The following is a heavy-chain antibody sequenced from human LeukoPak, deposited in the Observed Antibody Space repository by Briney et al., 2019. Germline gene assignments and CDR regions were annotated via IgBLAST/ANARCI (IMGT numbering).Heavy chain of an antibody. J-gene: IGHJ4*02. D-gene: IGHD6-6*01. CDR3: ARGNIYSNSAEEFDY. CDR2: IYTSGST. CDR1: GGSISSYY. Sequence: SETLSLTCAVSGGSISSYYWSWVRQPAGKGLEWIGHIYTSGSTNYNPSLKSRVTMSVDTSKNQFSLKLSSVTAADTAMYYRARGNIYSNSAEEFDYWGQGTLVTVSS. V-gene: IGHV4-4*07.